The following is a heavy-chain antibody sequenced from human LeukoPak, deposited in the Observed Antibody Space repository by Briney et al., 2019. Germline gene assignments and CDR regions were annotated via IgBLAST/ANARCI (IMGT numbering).Heavy chain of an antibody. CDR3: ARGRPNPFVVFDY. CDR2: IYYSGST. J-gene: IGHJ4*02. D-gene: IGHD2-15*01. V-gene: IGHV4-39*07. CDR1: GGSISSSSYY. Sequence: SETLSLTCTVSGGSISSSSYYWGWIRQPPGKGLEWIGSIYYSGSTNYNPSLKSRVTISVDTSKNQFSLKLSSVTAADTAVYYCARGRPNPFVVFDYWGQGTLVTVSS.